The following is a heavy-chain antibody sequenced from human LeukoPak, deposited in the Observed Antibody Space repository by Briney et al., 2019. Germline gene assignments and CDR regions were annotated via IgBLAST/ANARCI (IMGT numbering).Heavy chain of an antibody. V-gene: IGHV1-18*01. CDR1: GYTFNAYA. CDR2: ISAYNLNT. CDR3: AGVGDGASWPWEWFDP. Sequence: GASVKVSCKASGYTFNAYAITWVRQAPGQGLEWMGWISAYNLNTNYAQNFQGRVTMTIDTSTTTPYMELTSLRFDDTAVYYCAGVGDGASWPWEWFDPWGKGTPVTVSS. J-gene: IGHJ5*02. D-gene: IGHD2-2*01.